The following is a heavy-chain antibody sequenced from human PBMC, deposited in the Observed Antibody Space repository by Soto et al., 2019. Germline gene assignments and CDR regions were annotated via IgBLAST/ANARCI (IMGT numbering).Heavy chain of an antibody. CDR2: ISAYNGNT. CDR3: ARGTRGYYYDSSGYYFDY. D-gene: IGHD3-22*01. CDR1: GYTFTSYG. V-gene: IGHV1-18*01. Sequence: QVQLVQSGAEVKKPGASVKVSCKASGYTFTSYGISWVRQAPGQGLEWMGWISAYNGNTNYAQKLQGRVTMTTDTATSTAYRELRSLRSDDTAVYYCARGTRGYYYDSSGYYFDYWGQGALVTVSS. J-gene: IGHJ4*02.